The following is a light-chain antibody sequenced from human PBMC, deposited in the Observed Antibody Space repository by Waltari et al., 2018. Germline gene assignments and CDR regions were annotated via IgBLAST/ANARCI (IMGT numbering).Light chain of an antibody. CDR2: DVS. V-gene: IGLV2-14*03. Sequence: QSALTQPASVSGSPGQSITIPCTGTSSDVGGYNYVSWYQQHPGKAPKLMIYDVSNRPSWVSNRFSGSKSGNTASLTISGLQAEDEADYYCSSYTSSSIVVFGGGTKLTVL. CDR1: SSDVGGYNY. J-gene: IGLJ2*01. CDR3: SSYTSSSIVV.